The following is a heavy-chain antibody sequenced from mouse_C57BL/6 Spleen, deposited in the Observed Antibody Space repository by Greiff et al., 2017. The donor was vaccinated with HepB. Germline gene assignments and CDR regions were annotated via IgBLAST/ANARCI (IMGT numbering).Heavy chain of an antibody. J-gene: IGHJ3*01. CDR3: ARIYYGSSYFAY. V-gene: IGHV1-64*01. D-gene: IGHD1-1*01. Sequence: QVQLQQPGAELVKPGASVKLSCKASGYTFTSYWMHWVKQRPGQGLEWIGMIHPNSGSTNYNEKFKSKATLTVDKSSSTAYMQLSSLTSEDSAVYYCARIYYGSSYFAYGGQGTLVTVSA. CDR2: IHPNSGST. CDR1: GYTFTSYW.